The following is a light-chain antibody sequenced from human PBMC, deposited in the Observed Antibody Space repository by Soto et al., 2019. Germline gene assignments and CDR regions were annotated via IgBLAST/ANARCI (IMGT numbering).Light chain of an antibody. CDR2: GAS. CDR1: QSVSSSY. J-gene: IGKJ2*01. Sequence: EIVLTQSPGTLSLSPGERATLSCRASQSVSSSYLAWYQQKPGQAPRLLIYGASSRATGIPDRFSGSGSGTDFTLTIGRLEPEDFALYYCQQYGSSPWWIFGQGTKLEIK. V-gene: IGKV3-20*01. CDR3: QQYGSSPWWI.